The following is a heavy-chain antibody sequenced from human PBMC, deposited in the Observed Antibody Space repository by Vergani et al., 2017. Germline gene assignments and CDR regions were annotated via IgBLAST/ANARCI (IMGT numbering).Heavy chain of an antibody. D-gene: IGHD2/OR15-2a*01. Sequence: DVHLVESGGGFFQPGGSLRLSCSASGFSFNSYWMHWVRQVPGKGLLWVSRIKSDGSITAYADSVKGRFTISRDNAQNTLYLQMNSLRVEDTGVYYCAKDWGSCNSISCTCYMDVWGGGTKV. V-gene: IGHV3-74*03. CDR3: AKDWGSCNSISCTCYMDV. CDR1: GFSFNSYW. CDR2: IKSDGSIT. J-gene: IGHJ6*03.